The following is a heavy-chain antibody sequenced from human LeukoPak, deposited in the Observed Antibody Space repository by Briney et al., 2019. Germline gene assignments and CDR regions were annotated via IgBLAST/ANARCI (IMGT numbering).Heavy chain of an antibody. CDR3: ARDNHRQGGLRVVY. CDR1: GYTFTGYY. Sequence: ASVKVSCKASGYTFTGYYMHWVRQAPGQGLEWMGWINPNSGGTNYAQKFQGRVTMTRDTSISTAYMELSRLRSDDTAVYYCARDNHRQGGLRVVYWGQGTLVTVSS. V-gene: IGHV1-2*02. D-gene: IGHD3-16*01. CDR2: INPNSGGT. J-gene: IGHJ4*02.